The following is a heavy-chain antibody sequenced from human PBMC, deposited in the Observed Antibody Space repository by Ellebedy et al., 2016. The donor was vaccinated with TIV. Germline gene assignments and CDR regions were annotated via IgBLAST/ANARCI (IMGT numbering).Heavy chain of an antibody. J-gene: IGHJ4*02. CDR3: ARDLAVGAFDY. Sequence: AASVQVSCKASGYTFTSYGISWVRPAPGQGLEWMGWISAYNGNTNYAQKLQGRVTMTTDTSTSTAYIEPRSLRSDDTAVYYCARDLAVGAFDYWGQGTLVTVSS. D-gene: IGHD1-26*01. CDR1: GYTFTSYG. CDR2: ISAYNGNT. V-gene: IGHV1-18*01.